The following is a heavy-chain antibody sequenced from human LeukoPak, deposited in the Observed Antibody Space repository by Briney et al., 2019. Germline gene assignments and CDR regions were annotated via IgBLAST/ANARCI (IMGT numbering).Heavy chain of an antibody. CDR1: GGSISSYY. Sequence: SETLSLTCTVSGGSISSYYWSWIRQPAGKGLEWIGRIYTTGSTNYNPSLKSRVTMSVDTSKNQFSLKLNSVTAADTAVYYCASLSEYCSAGSCYLGWFDPWGQGTLVTVSS. CDR2: IYTTGST. CDR3: ASLSEYCSAGSCYLGWFDP. J-gene: IGHJ5*02. D-gene: IGHD2-15*01. V-gene: IGHV4-4*07.